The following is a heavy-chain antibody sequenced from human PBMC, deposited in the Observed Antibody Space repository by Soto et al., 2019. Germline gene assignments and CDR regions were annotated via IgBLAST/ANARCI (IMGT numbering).Heavy chain of an antibody. D-gene: IGHD5-18*01. J-gene: IGHJ4*02. V-gene: IGHV3-30*18. CDR2: XXSXXSXX. Sequence: WRFIRLRSAASGLTFSSLGMHRVRQEIGRRLEWVAFXXSXXSXXXXXDXXXGRFTISRDNSKNTLYRQMNSLRTEDTAVYSCAKDRDSYCSHDPDHWGQGTIDTVTS. CDR1: GLTFSSLG. CDR3: AKDRDSYCSHDPDH.